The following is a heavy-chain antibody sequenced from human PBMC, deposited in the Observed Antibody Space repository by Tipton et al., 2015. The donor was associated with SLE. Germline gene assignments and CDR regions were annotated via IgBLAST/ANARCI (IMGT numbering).Heavy chain of an antibody. CDR2: ISHSGST. J-gene: IGHJ4*02. D-gene: IGHD3-16*01. CDR1: GGSFSGHY. CDR3: ASTEEGD. V-gene: IGHV4-34*01. Sequence: TLSLTCAVYGGSFSGHYWIWIRQPPGKGLEWIGEISHSGSTNYNPSLKSRVSISLDTSKNHFSLRLTSVTAADTAVYYCASTEEGDWGQGTLVTVSS.